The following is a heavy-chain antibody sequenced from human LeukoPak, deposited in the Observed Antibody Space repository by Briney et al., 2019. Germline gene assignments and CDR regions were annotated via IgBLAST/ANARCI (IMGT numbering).Heavy chain of an antibody. Sequence: GASVKVSCKASGYTFTSYGISWVRQAPGQGLEWMGRISAYNGNTNYAQKLQGRVTMTTDTSTSTAYMELRSLRSDDTAVYYCARDLRPPYYDYVWGSYRWDWFDPWGQGTLVTVSS. D-gene: IGHD3-16*02. J-gene: IGHJ5*02. V-gene: IGHV1-18*01. CDR2: ISAYNGNT. CDR3: ARDLRPPYYDYVWGSYRWDWFDP. CDR1: GYTFTSYG.